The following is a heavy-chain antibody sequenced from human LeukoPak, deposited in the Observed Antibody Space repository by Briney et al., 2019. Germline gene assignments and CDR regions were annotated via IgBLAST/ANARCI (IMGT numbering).Heavy chain of an antibody. CDR2: ISGSGGST. J-gene: IGHJ5*02. CDR3: AKSPTMVRGVT. CDR1: GFTFSSYA. D-gene: IGHD3-10*01. V-gene: IGHV3-23*01. Sequence: PGGSLRLSCAASGFTFSSYAMSWVRQAPGKGLEWVSAISGSGGSTYYADSMKGRFTISGDNSKNTLYLQMNSLRAEDTAVYYCAKSPTMVRGVTWGQGTLVTVSS.